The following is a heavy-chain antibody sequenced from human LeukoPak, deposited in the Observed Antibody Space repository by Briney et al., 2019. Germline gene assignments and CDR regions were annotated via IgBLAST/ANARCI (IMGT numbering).Heavy chain of an antibody. J-gene: IGHJ4*02. CDR3: ARVKAAAGDN. CDR2: LNHRGRT. V-gene: IGHV4-34*01. Sequence: PSETLSLTCFVSGGSLSDYSWSWFRQSPGKGLEWIGELNHRGRTDYNPSLTSRVTISIDTSNNQFSLKLSSVTAADTAVYYCARVKAAAGDNWGQGTLVTVSS. CDR1: GGSLSDYS. D-gene: IGHD6-13*01.